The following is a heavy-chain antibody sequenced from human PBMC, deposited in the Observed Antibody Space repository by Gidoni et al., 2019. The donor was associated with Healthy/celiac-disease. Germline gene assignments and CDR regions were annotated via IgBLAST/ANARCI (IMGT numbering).Heavy chain of an antibody. V-gene: IGHV4-61*01. CDR3: ARNYYGSGSYATNSDY. CDR2: IYYSGST. D-gene: IGHD3-10*01. CDR1: GGSVSSGSYY. Sequence: QVQLQESGPGLVKPSETLSLTCTVSGGSVSSGSYYWSWIRQPPGKGLEWIGYIYYSGSTNYNPSLKSRVTISVDTSKNQFPLKLSSVTAADTAVYYCARNYYGSGSYATNSDYWGQGTLVTVSS. J-gene: IGHJ4*02.